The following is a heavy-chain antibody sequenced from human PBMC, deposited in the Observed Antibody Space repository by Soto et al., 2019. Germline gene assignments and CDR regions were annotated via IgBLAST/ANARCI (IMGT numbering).Heavy chain of an antibody. CDR1: GGSVSRPGFY. Sequence: SETLSLTCTVSGGSVSRPGFYWSGVRQVPGKGLEWIGYIFYSGSTSYNPSLKSRVTISADTSKNQSSLRLSSVTAADTAVYYCARDLRGSSPYGLHFDFWGQGALVTVSS. CDR2: IFYSGST. J-gene: IGHJ4*02. V-gene: IGHV4-31*03. D-gene: IGHD3-10*01. CDR3: ARDLRGSSPYGLHFDF.